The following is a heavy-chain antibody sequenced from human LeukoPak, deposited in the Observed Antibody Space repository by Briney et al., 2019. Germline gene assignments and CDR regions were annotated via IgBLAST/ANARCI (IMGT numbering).Heavy chain of an antibody. V-gene: IGHV3-48*03. J-gene: IGHJ5*02. CDR2: ISSSGSTI. CDR1: GFTFSSYE. CDR3: AGIAYSSSWPNWFDP. D-gene: IGHD6-13*01. Sequence: GGSLRLSCAASGFTFSSYEMNWVRQAPGKGLEWVSYISSSGSTIYYADSVKGRFTISRDNAKNSLYLQMNSLRAEDTAVYYCAGIAYSSSWPNWFDPWGQGTLVTVSS.